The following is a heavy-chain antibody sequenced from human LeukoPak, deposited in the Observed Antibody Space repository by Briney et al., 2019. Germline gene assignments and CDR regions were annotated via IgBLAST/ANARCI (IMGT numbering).Heavy chain of an antibody. Sequence: GSLRLSCAASGFTFSSYWMTWVRQAPGKGLEWVANSKLDGSEEYYVDSVKGRFTISRDNTQNSLYLQMNSLRAEDTAVYYCARFSGTNYVFEFWGQGVLVTVSS. V-gene: IGHV3-7*01. CDR1: GFTFSSYW. J-gene: IGHJ4*02. CDR3: ARFSGTNYVFEF. CDR2: SKLDGSEE. D-gene: IGHD3-10*02.